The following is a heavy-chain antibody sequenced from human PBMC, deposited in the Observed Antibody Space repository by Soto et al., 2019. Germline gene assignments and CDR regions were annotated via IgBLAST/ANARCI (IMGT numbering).Heavy chain of an antibody. CDR1: GGSVSSGSYY. CDR2: IYYSGST. CDR3: ARGPCSSTSCLNWFDP. Sequence: TSETLSLTCTVSGGSVSSGSYYWSWIRQPPGKGLEWIGYIYYSGSTNYNPSLKSRVTISVDTSKNQFSLKLSSVTAADTAVYYCARGPCSSTSCLNWFDPWGQGTLVTVSS. J-gene: IGHJ5*02. D-gene: IGHD2-2*01. V-gene: IGHV4-61*01.